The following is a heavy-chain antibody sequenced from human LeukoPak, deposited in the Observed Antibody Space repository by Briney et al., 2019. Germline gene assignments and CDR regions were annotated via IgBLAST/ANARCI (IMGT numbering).Heavy chain of an antibody. J-gene: IGHJ5*02. CDR1: GYTFTGYY. Sequence: ASVKVSCKASGYTFTGYYMHWVRQAPGQGLEWMGIINPSGGSTSYAQKFQGRVTMTRDTSTSTVYMELSSLRSEDTAVYYCARDPKEVGALGLKRWFDPWGQGTLVTVSS. CDR3: ARDPKEVGALGLKRWFDP. D-gene: IGHD1-26*01. CDR2: INPSGGST. V-gene: IGHV1-46*01.